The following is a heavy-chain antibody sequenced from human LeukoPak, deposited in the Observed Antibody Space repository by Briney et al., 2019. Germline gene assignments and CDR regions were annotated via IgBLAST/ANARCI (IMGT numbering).Heavy chain of an antibody. CDR3: AARRDGYQQGAFDI. V-gene: IGHV3-53*05. CDR1: GFTVSSNY. J-gene: IGHJ3*02. D-gene: IGHD5-24*01. Sequence: PGGSLRLSCAASGFTVSSNYMSWVRQAPGKGLEWVSVIYSGGSTYYADSVKGRFTISRDNSKNTLYLQMNSLRAEDTAVYYCAARRDGYQQGAFDIWGQGTMVTVSS. CDR2: IYSGGST.